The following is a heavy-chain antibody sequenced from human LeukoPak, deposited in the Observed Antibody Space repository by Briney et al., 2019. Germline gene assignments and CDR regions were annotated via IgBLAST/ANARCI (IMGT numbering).Heavy chain of an antibody. CDR3: ARMGVAAGSNWLDP. CDR2: IYHSGST. J-gene: IGHJ5*02. Sequence: PSGTLFLTCTVSGGSILSGNWWNWVRQPPGKGLEWIGEIYHSGSTNYNPSLKSRVTISVDKSKSQFSLRLISVTAADTAAYYCARMGVAAGSNWLDPWGQGTLVTVSS. V-gene: IGHV4-4*02. CDR1: GGSILSGNW. D-gene: IGHD6-13*01.